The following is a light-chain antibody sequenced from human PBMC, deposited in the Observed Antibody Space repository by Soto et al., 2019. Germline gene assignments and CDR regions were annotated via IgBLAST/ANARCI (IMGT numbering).Light chain of an antibody. V-gene: IGLV2-14*01. CDR1: SSDVGGYNY. CDR2: EVS. Sequence: QSVLTQPASVSGSPGQSITISCTGTSSDVGGYNYVSWYQQHSGKAPKLMIYEVSNRPSGVSNRFSGSKSGNTASLTISGLQAEDEADYYCSSYTSSNTYVVGTGTKVNVL. J-gene: IGLJ1*01. CDR3: SSYTSSNTYV.